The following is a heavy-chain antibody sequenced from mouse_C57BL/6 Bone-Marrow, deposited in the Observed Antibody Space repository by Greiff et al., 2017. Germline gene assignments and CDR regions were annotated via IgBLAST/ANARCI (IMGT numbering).Heavy chain of an antibody. J-gene: IGHJ3*01. CDR1: GFTFNTYA. D-gene: IGHD2-4*01. CDR3: VREVYYDYDGGFAY. V-gene: IGHV10-3*01. Sequence: EVQLQESGGGLVQPKGSLKLSCAASGFTFNTYAMHWVRQAPGKGLEWVARIRSKSSNYATYYADSVKDRFTISRDDSQSMLYLQMHNLKTEDTAMYYCVREVYYDYDGGFAYWGQGTLVTVSA. CDR2: IRSKSSNYAT.